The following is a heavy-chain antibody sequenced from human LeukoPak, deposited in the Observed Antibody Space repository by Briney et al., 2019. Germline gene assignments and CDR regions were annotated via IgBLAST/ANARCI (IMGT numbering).Heavy chain of an antibody. CDR3: ARESGDLDAFDI. Sequence: GGSLRLSCAASGFTFSSYDMHWVRQATGKGLEWVSAIGTAGDTYHPGSVKGRFTISRENAKNSLYLQMNSLRAGDTAVYYCARESGDLDAFDIWGQGTMVTVSS. D-gene: IGHD2-21*02. V-gene: IGHV3-13*01. CDR2: IGTAGDT. CDR1: GFTFSSYD. J-gene: IGHJ3*02.